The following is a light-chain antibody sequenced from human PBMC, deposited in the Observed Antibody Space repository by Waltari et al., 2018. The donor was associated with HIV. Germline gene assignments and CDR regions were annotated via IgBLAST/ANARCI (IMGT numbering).Light chain of an antibody. CDR3: ATWDDSLNGYWV. CDR2: TNN. Sequence: QSVLTQSPSASGTPGQRVTISCSGSSSNIGSNTVNWYQHLPGTAPKLLIYTNNQRPSGVPDRFSGSKSGTSASLAISGLQSEDEADYYCATWDDSLNGYWVFGGGTKLTVL. J-gene: IGLJ3*02. CDR1: SSNIGSNT. V-gene: IGLV1-44*01.